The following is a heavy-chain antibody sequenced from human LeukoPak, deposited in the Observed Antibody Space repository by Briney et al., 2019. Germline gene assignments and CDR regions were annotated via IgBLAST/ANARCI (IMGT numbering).Heavy chain of an antibody. V-gene: IGHV3-23*01. CDR3: AKDIGYSSSWYGPDY. D-gene: IGHD6-13*01. CDR1: GFTFSSYA. J-gene: IGHJ4*02. Sequence: GGSLRLSCAASGFTFSSYAMSWVRQAPGKGLEWVSAISGRGGSTYYADSVKGRFTISRDNAKNSLYLQMNSLRAEDTALYYCAKDIGYSSSWYGPDYWGQGTLVTVSS. CDR2: ISGRGGST.